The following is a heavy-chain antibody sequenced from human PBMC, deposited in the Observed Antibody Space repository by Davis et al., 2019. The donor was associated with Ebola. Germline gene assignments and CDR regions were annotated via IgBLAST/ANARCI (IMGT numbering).Heavy chain of an antibody. CDR3: ARGFREMATIYYD. CDR2: INPNSGGT. CDR1: GYTFTSYG. J-gene: IGHJ4*02. D-gene: IGHD5-24*01. Sequence: ASVKVSCKASGYTFTSYGISWVRQAPGQGFEWMGWINPNSGGTNYAQKFQGRVTMTRDTSISTAYMELSRLRSDDTAVYYCARGFREMATIYYDWGQGTLVTVSS. V-gene: IGHV1-2*02.